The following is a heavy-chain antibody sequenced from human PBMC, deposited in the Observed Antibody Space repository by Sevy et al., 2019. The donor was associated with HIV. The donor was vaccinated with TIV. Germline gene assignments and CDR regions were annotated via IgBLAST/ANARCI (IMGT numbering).Heavy chain of an antibody. CDR3: AREGGYYYDSSGYMEPDY. J-gene: IGHJ4*02. D-gene: IGHD3-22*01. V-gene: IGHV1-18*01. CDR1: GYTFTSYG. Sequence: ASVKVSCKASGYTFTSYGISWVRQAPGQGLEWMGWISAYNGNTNYAQTLQGRVTMTTDTSTSTAYMELRSLRSDDTAVYYCAREGGYYYDSSGYMEPDYWGQGTLVTVSS. CDR2: ISAYNGNT.